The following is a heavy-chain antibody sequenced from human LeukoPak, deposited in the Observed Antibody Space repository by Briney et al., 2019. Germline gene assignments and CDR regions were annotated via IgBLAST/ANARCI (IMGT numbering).Heavy chain of an antibody. CDR2: ISSSSRTI. Sequence: PAGCLRPSCAAAAFTFSTYSMDWDRQAQGQGLGWVSYISSSSRTISYADSVTGRLTISRDNAKNSPYLQMNSLRATEPSVNDRARGYVLPYFDWLPRTTDLVDCCRQGPVVTVSS. J-gene: IGHJ4*02. CDR1: AFTFSTYS. D-gene: IGHD3-9*01. V-gene: IGHV3-48*01. CDR3: ARGYVLPYFDWLPRTTDLVDC.